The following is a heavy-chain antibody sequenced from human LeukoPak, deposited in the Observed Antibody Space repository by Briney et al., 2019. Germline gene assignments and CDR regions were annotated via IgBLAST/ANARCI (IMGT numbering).Heavy chain of an antibody. CDR1: GFILSNHW. J-gene: IGHJ5*02. V-gene: IGHV3-21*01. CDR3: ARELVAAASYNWFDP. Sequence: GSSLRLSCAASGFILSNHWMNWVRQAPGKGLEWVSSISSSSSYIYYADSVKGRFTISRDNAKNSLYLQMNSLRAEDTAVYYCARELVAAASYNWFDPWGQGTLVTVSS. CDR2: ISSSSSYI. D-gene: IGHD6-13*01.